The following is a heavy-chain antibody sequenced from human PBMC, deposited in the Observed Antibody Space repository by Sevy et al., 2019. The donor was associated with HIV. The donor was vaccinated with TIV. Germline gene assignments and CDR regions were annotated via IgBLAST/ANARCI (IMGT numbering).Heavy chain of an antibody. V-gene: IGHV4-59*11. CDR1: GGSITSLY. J-gene: IGHJ5*02. Sequence: SETLSLTCTVSGGSITSLYWNWIRQPPGKALEWIANIYYNGHINYNPSLKSRVTLSLDMSKNQFSLRLSSVTAADTAMYYCAGENAWGRGYTWGQGTLVTVSS. CDR3: AGENAWGRGYT. CDR2: IYYNGHI. D-gene: IGHD6-25*01.